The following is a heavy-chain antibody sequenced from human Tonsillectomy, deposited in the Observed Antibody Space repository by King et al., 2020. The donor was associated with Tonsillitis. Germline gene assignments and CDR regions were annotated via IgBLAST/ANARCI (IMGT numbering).Heavy chain of an antibody. D-gene: IGHD2-15*01. V-gene: IGHV3-48*01. CDR3: ASEGVVVAARAFDI. CDR2: ISRSSSTI. Sequence: DVQLVESGGGLVQPGGSLRLSCAASGFTFSSYSINCVRQAPGKVLEWCSYISRSSSTIYYADSLKGRFTISRDNAKNSLYLQMNSLGAEDTAVYSCASEGVVVAARAFDIWGQGTMVTVSS. CDR1: GFTFSSYS. J-gene: IGHJ3*02.